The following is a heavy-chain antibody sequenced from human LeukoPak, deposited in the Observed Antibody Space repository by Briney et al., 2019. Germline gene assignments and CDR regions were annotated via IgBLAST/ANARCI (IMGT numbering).Heavy chain of an antibody. Sequence: SVTLSLTCTVSGGSISGYYWSWIRQSPGKRLEWIAYISFTGNTNYNPSLKSRVTISLDTSKTHFSLTLSSLTAADTAVYYCARSPPGWYYDNSGQYYFDTWGQGALVTVSS. J-gene: IGHJ4*02. CDR1: GGSISGYY. D-gene: IGHD3-22*01. CDR2: ISFTGNT. CDR3: ARSPPGWYYDNSGQYYFDT. V-gene: IGHV4-59*08.